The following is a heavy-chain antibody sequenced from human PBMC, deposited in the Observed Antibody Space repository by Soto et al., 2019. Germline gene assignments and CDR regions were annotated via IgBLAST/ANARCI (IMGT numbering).Heavy chain of an antibody. V-gene: IGHV3-9*01. CDR3: VKDFSSTYYFDGSDHYDPTTEWHFYGFDV. CDR1: GVIFDNYA. CDR2: LSWNGNTI. J-gene: IGHJ6*02. Sequence: EVQLMESGGGLIQPGGSLRLSCTASGVIFDNYAMHWVRQAPGKGLEWVSGLSWNGNTIGYADSVKGRFTVSRDNAKNSIYLQMNSLRREDTALYYCVKDFSSTYYFDGSDHYDPTTEWHFYGFDVWGHGTAVTVSS. D-gene: IGHD3-22*01.